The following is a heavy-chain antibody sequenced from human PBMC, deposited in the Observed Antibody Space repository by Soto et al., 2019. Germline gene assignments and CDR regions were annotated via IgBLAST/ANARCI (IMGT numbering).Heavy chain of an antibody. Sequence: QVQLVEPGGGVVQPGRSLRLSCAASGFTFSSYGMHWVRQAPGKGLEWVAVISYDGSNKYYADSVKGRFTISRDNSKNTLYLQMNSLRAEDTAVYYCAKVRVSGWSEYYYYGMDVWGQGTTVTVSS. CDR1: GFTFSSYG. CDR3: AKVRVSGWSEYYYYGMDV. V-gene: IGHV3-30*18. CDR2: ISYDGSNK. J-gene: IGHJ6*02. D-gene: IGHD6-19*01.